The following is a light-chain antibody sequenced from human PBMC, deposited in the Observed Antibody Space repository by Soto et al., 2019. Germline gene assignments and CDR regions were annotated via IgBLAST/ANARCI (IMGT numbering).Light chain of an antibody. CDR2: LGS. J-gene: IGKJ2*01. V-gene: IGKV2-28*01. CDR1: QSLLHSNGYNY. Sequence: DIVMPQSPLSLPVTPGAPASISCRSSQSLLHSNGYNYLDWYLQKPGQSPQLLIYLGSNRASGVPDRFSGSGSGTDFTLKISRVEAEDVGVYYCMQALQTPLYTFGQGTKLEIK. CDR3: MQALQTPLYT.